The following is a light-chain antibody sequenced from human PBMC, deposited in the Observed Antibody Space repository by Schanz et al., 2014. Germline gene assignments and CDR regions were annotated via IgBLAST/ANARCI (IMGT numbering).Light chain of an antibody. CDR2: SDN. Sequence: QSVLTQPPSASGTPGQRATISCSGSTSNIGSHTVSWYQHLPGTAPKLLIYSDNQRPSGVPDRFSGSKSGTSASLAINGLQSEDEADYYCAAWDDSLNGQLFGGGTKVTVL. V-gene: IGLV1-44*01. J-gene: IGLJ3*02. CDR3: AAWDDSLNGQL. CDR1: TSNIGSHT.